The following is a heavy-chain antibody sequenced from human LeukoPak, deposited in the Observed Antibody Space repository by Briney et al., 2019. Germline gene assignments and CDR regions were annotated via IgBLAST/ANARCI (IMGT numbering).Heavy chain of an antibody. V-gene: IGHV1-46*01. D-gene: IGHD1-14*01. Sequence: GASLKVSCKASGYTFTSYYMHWVRQAPGQGLEWMGIINPSGGSTSYAQKFQGRVTMTRDMSTSTVYMELSSLRSEDTAVYYCARALPGGGAFDIWGQGTMVTVSS. CDR1: GYTFTSYY. CDR3: ARALPGGGAFDI. J-gene: IGHJ3*02. CDR2: INPSGGST.